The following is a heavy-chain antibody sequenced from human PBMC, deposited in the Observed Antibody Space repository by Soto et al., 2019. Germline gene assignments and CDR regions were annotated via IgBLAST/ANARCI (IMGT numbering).Heavy chain of an antibody. V-gene: IGHV1-8*01. Sequence: QVQLVQSGAEVKKPGASVKVSCKASGNTFTNYDINWVRQATGQGLEYLGWMNPNSGDTAYVQKFQGRVTMTWDTSXSTAYMELSSLRSEDTAVYFCARGVKYGAYARWFDPWGQGTLVTVSS. J-gene: IGHJ5*02. D-gene: IGHD4-17*01. CDR1: GNTFTNYD. CDR3: ARGVKYGAYARWFDP. CDR2: MNPNSGDT.